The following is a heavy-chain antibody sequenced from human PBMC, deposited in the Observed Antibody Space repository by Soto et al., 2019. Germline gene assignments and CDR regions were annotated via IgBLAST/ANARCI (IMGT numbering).Heavy chain of an antibody. CDR2: INYSGST. CDR1: GDPINSYF. Sequence: SETLSLTCTVSGDPINSYFWSWIRQPPGEGLEWIGYINYSGSTNYNPSLKSRVTISIDTSKNQFSLKLSSVTAADTAIYYCARVLTTSYFHYWGKGTLVTVSS. V-gene: IGHV4-59*01. CDR3: ARVLTTSYFHY. D-gene: IGHD4-17*01. J-gene: IGHJ4*02.